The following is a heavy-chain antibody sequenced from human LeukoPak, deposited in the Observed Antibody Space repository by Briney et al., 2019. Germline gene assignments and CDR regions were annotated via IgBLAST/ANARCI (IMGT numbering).Heavy chain of an antibody. J-gene: IGHJ4*02. Sequence: PGGSLRLSCAASGFTFSSYSMNWVRQAPGKGLEWVSSISSSSSYIYYADSVKGRFTISRDNAKNSLYLQMNGLRAGDTAVYYCARESNWGYYFDFWGQGTLVTVSS. CDR2: ISSSSSYI. V-gene: IGHV3-21*01. CDR3: ARESNWGYYFDF. D-gene: IGHD7-27*01. CDR1: GFTFSSYS.